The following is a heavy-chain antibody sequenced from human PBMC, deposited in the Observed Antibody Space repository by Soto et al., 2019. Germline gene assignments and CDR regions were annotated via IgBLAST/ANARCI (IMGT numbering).Heavy chain of an antibody. D-gene: IGHD3-3*01. Sequence: LGESLKISCKGSGYSFTSYWIGWVRQMPGKGLEWMGIIYPGDSDTRYSPSFQGQVTISADKSISTAYLQWSSLKASDTAMYYCARQRFLEWLPYYYYGMDVWGQGTTVTVSS. CDR3: ARQRFLEWLPYYYYGMDV. CDR2: IYPGDSDT. CDR1: GYSFTSYW. J-gene: IGHJ6*02. V-gene: IGHV5-51*01.